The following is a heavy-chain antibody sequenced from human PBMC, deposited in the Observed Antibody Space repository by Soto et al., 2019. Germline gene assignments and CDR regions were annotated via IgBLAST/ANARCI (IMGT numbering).Heavy chain of an antibody. V-gene: IGHV4-61*01. J-gene: IGHJ4*02. CDR3: ARGRRWLQSNFDD. CDR2: IFYTGSS. D-gene: IGHD5-12*01. CDR1: SGSVSGGSYY. Sequence: PXETLSVTSAVSSGSVSGGSYYWSWIRQPPGKGLEWIVYIFYTGSSNYNLSLKSRATISVDTSKNQFSLKLSSVTAADTAVYYCARGRRWLQSNFDDWGQGTLVTVSS.